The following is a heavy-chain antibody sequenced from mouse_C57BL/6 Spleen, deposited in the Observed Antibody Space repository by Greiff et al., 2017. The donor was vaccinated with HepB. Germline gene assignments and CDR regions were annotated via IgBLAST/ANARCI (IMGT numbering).Heavy chain of an antibody. CDR1: GYTFTSYW. J-gene: IGHJ2*01. CDR3: ARSDYFDY. CDR2: IDPSDSYT. Sequence: VQLKQPGAELVRPGTSVKLSCKASGYTFTSYWMHWVKQRPGQGLEWIGVIDPSDSYTNYNQKFKGKATLTVDTSSSTAYMQLSSLTSEDSAVYYCARSDYFDYWGQGTTLTVSS. V-gene: IGHV1-59*01.